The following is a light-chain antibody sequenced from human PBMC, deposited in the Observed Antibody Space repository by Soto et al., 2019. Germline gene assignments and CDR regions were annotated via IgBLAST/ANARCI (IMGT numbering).Light chain of an antibody. CDR3: QQYDNLPLT. J-gene: IGKJ4*01. Sequence: DLQMTQSPSSLSASVGDRVTITCPASQDISNYLNWYQQKPGKAPKLLIYDASNLETGGPSRFSGSGSGTDFTFSISSLQPEDIATYYCQQYDNLPLTFGGGTKVEIK. V-gene: IGKV1-33*01. CDR2: DAS. CDR1: QDISNY.